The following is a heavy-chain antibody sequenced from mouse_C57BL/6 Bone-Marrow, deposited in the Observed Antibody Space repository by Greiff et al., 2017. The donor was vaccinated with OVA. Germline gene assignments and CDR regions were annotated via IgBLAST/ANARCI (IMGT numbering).Heavy chain of an antibody. J-gene: IGHJ2*01. CDR1: GFSLSTSGMG. V-gene: IGHV8-12*01. CDR2: IYWDDDK. CDR3: AREWGYFDY. Sequence: QVTLKESGPGILQSSQTLSLTCSFSGFSLSTSGMGVSWIRQPSGKGLEWLAHIYWDDDKRYNPSLKSRLTISKDTSRNQVFLKITSVDTADTATYYCAREWGYFDYWGQGTTLTVSS.